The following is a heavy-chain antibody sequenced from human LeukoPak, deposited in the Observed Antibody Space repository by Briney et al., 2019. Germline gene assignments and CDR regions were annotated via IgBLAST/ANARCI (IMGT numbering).Heavy chain of an antibody. V-gene: IGHV3-21*01. J-gene: IGHJ4*02. CDR2: ISSSSSYI. CDR3: ARDRMGGTTDY. Sequence: GGSLRLSCAASGCTFSSYSMNWVRQAPGKGLEWVSSISSSSSYIYYADSVKGRFTISRDNAKNSLYLQMNSLRAKDTAVYYCARDRMGGTTDYWGQGTLVTVSS. D-gene: IGHD1-7*01. CDR1: GCTFSSYS.